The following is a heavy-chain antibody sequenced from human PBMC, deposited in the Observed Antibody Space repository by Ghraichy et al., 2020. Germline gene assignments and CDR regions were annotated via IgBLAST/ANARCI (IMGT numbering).Heavy chain of an antibody. J-gene: IGHJ4*02. D-gene: IGHD3-16*01. CDR2: ISSSSGST. Sequence: GGSLRLSCAASGFTFSSYSMNWVRQAPGKGLEWVSYISSSSGSTYYADSVKGRFTISRDNAKNSLYLQMNSLRDEDTTVYYCARDLHWGFDCWGQGTLVTVSS. V-gene: IGHV3-48*02. CDR1: GFTFSSYS. CDR3: ARDLHWGFDC.